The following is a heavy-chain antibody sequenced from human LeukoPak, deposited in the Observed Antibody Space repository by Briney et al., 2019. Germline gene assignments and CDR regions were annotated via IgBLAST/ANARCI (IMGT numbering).Heavy chain of an antibody. CDR3: AKDADPRPFYFDY. CDR2: ISGSGGST. V-gene: IGHV3-23*01. CDR1: GFTFSSYA. J-gene: IGHJ4*02. Sequence: PGASLRLSCAASGFTFSSYAMSWVRQAPGKGLEWVSEISGSGGSTYYADSVKCRFTISRDNSKNTLYLQMNSLRVEDTAVYYCAKDADPRPFYFDYWGQGILVTVSS.